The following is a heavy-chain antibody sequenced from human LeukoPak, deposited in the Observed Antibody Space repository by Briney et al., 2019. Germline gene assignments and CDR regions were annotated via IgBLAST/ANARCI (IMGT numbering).Heavy chain of an antibody. V-gene: IGHV3-30*04. CDR1: GFTFSSYA. CDR2: ISYDGSNK. D-gene: IGHD1-26*01. CDR3: ARTEWELPLWAHVPRATLGEIDY. Sequence: SGGSLRLSCAASGFTFSSYAMHWVRQAPGKGLEWVAVISYDGSNKYYADSVKGRFTISRGNSKNTLYLQMNSLRAEDTAVYYCARTEWELPLWAHVPRATLGEIDYWGQGTLVTVSS. J-gene: IGHJ4*02.